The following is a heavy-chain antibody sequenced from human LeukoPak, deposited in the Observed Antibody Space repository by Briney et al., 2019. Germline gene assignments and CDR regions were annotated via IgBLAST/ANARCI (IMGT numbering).Heavy chain of an antibody. V-gene: IGHV4-39*01. D-gene: IGHD6-13*01. CDR2: IYYSGST. CDR3: ARGPHSSSWYYYYYYGMDV. CDR1: GDSISSSSYY. J-gene: IGHJ6*02. Sequence: SETLSLTCTVSGDSISSSSYYWGWIRQPPGKGLEWIGSIYYSGSTYYNPSLKSRVTISVDTSKNQFSLKLNSVTAADTAVYYCARGPHSSSWYYYYYYGMDVWGQGTTVTVSS.